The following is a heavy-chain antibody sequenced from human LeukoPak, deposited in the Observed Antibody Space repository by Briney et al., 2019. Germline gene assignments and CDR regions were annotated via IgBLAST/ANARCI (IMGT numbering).Heavy chain of an antibody. J-gene: IGHJ5*02. Sequence: GASVKVSCTASGYTFTSYGTSWVRQAPGQGLEWMGWISAYNGNTNYAQKLQGRVTMTTDTSTSTAYMELRSLRSEGTAVYYCARSRRITMVRGVIIGWFDPWGQGTLVTVSS. CDR3: ARSRRITMVRGVIIGWFDP. CDR1: GYTFTSYG. D-gene: IGHD3-10*01. CDR2: ISAYNGNT. V-gene: IGHV1-18*04.